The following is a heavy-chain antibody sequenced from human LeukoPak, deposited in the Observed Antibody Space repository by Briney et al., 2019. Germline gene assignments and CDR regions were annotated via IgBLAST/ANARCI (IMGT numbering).Heavy chain of an antibody. V-gene: IGHV3-21*01. CDR1: GFTFSSYS. Sequence: GGSLRLSCAASGFTFSSYSMNWVRQAPGKGLEWVSSISSSSSYIYYADSVKGRFTISRDNAKNSLYLQMNSLRAEDTAVYYCARARGRTYYYDSSGEADAFDIWGQGTMVTVSS. J-gene: IGHJ3*02. CDR2: ISSSSSYI. D-gene: IGHD3-22*01. CDR3: ARARGRTYYYDSSGEADAFDI.